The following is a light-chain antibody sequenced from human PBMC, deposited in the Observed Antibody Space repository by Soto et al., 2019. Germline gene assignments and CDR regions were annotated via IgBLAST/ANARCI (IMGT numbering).Light chain of an antibody. Sequence: EVVLTQSPATLSLSPGQRSTLSCRASHSVGTNLMWYQQKPGQHPXXLISYASNRATGIPGRFSGGGSGAEFTLTISSLEPEDFAVYYCQQRNYWLSFGGGTKVDIK. CDR2: YAS. J-gene: IGKJ4*01. CDR1: HSVGTN. V-gene: IGKV3-11*01. CDR3: QQRNYWLS.